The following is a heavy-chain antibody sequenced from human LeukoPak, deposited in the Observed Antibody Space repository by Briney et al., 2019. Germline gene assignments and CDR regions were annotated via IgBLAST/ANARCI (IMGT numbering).Heavy chain of an antibody. J-gene: IGHJ6*03. CDR3: SRDSLSSCGGDCYSGLDV. V-gene: IGHV3-74*01. D-gene: IGHD2-21*02. Sequence: GGSLRLSCAASGFTFSNYWMHWVRQAPGEALMWVSRIKSDGSSTTYADSVKGRFTISRDNAKNTLYLQMNSLRAEDTAVYYCSRDSLSSCGGDCYSGLDVWGKGTTVTVSS. CDR1: GFTFSNYW. CDR2: IKSDGSST.